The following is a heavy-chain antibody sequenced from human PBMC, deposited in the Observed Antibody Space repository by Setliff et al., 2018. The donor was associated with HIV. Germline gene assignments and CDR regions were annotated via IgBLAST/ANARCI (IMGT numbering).Heavy chain of an antibody. CDR1: GYTFTSYD. D-gene: IGHD3-22*01. CDR3: VKGVGAYYYDSSGSGGR. CDR2: MNPNSGNT. J-gene: IGHJ4*02. Sequence: ASVKVSCKASGYTFTSYDINWVRQATGQGLEWMGWMNPNSGNTGYAQKFQGRVTMTRNTSISTAYMELNNLRAEDTALYYCVKGVGAYYYDSSGSGGRWGQGTLVTVSS. V-gene: IGHV1-8*02.